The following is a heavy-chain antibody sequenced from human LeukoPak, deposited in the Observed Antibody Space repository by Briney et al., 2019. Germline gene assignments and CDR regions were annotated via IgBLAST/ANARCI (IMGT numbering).Heavy chain of an antibody. V-gene: IGHV5-51*01. J-gene: IGHJ4*02. Sequence: GESLKISCKGSGYTFATYWIGWVRQMPRKGLEWMGIIYPGDSDTRYSPSSQGQVTISADKSISTAYLQWSSLKASDTAMYYCAINSGSYDDFDYWGQGTLVTVSS. CDR3: AINSGSYDDFDY. D-gene: IGHD1-26*01. CDR2: IYPGDSDT. CDR1: GYTFATYW.